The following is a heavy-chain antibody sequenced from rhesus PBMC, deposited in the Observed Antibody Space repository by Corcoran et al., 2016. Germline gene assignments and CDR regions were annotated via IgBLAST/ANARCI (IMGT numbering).Heavy chain of an antibody. V-gene: IGHV3-10*01. J-gene: IGHJ4*01. CDR2: INPNVGTT. CDR3: TTVDY. Sequence: EVQLVESGGGLVQPGGSLRLSCAASGFTFSDDYMEWVRPAPGKGLEWVGQINPNVGTTYLMDSVKGRFTISRDNAKNTLYLQINSLKIEDTAVYYCTTVDYWGQGVLVTVSS. CDR1: GFTFSDDY.